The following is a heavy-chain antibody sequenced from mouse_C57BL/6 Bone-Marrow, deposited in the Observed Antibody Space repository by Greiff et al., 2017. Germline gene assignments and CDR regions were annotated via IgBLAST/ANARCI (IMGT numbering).Heavy chain of an antibody. CDR3: ARARELFFDY. J-gene: IGHJ2*01. Sequence: VHVKQSGPELVKPGASVKIPCKASGYTFTDYNMDWVKQSHGKSLEWIGDINPNNGGTIYNQKFKGKATLTVDKSSSTAYMELRSLTSEDTAVYYCARARELFFDYWGQGTTLTVSS. V-gene: IGHV1-18*01. CDR1: GYTFTDYN. CDR2: INPNNGGT.